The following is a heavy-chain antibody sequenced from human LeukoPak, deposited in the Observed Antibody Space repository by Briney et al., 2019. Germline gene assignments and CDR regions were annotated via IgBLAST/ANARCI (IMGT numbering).Heavy chain of an antibody. J-gene: IGHJ3*02. V-gene: IGHV5-51*01. CDR1: GSTFSTYW. CDR3: ARHAVYYGSGNRAFDI. D-gene: IGHD3-10*01. CDR2: IYPSESET. Sequence: GAPLQISGKASGSTFSTYWIAGGRQLPGKGVEWMGIIYPSESETRDSPSLEGQVTISVDTSITPAYLQWRSLKASDTAMYYCARHAVYYGSGNRAFDIWGQGTMVTVSS.